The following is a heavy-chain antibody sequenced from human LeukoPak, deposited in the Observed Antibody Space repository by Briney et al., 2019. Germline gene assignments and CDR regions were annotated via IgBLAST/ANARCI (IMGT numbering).Heavy chain of an antibody. CDR1: GFIFSTYS. D-gene: IGHD6-19*01. CDR2: IGTSSSYI. CDR3: AREYSSGWYWTPDYYYGMDV. J-gene: IGHJ6*02. V-gene: IGHV3-21*01. Sequence: GGSLRLSCAASGFIFSTYSMNWVRQAPGKGLEWVSSIGTSSSYIYYGDSVKGRFTISRDNAKNSLYLQMNSLRAEDTAVYYCAREYSSGWYWTPDYYYGMDVWGQGTTVTVSS.